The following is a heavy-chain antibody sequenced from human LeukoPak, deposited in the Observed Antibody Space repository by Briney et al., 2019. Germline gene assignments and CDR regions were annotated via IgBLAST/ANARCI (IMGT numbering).Heavy chain of an antibody. CDR1: RFTFSNYW. V-gene: IGHV3-7*01. CDR3: AKWGPHCVGDYCPALDS. D-gene: IGHD2-21*02. J-gene: IGHJ4*02. Sequence: GGSLRLSCIASRFTFSNYWMSWVRQAPGKGLEWVANINQDGSKKPYADSMKGRFTISRDNAKESLYLQLNSLRADDTAVYYCAKWGPHCVGDYCPALDSWGQGTLVTVSS. CDR2: INQDGSKK.